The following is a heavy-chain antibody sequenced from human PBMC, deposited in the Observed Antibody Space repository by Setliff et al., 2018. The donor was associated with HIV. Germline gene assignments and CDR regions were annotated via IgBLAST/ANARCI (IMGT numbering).Heavy chain of an antibody. D-gene: IGHD4-17*01. CDR1: GGSFSGYS. CDR3: AREIYGGNSRPFDY. CDR2: INHSGST. V-gene: IGHV4-34*01. J-gene: IGHJ4*02. Sequence: SETLSLTCAVYGGSFSGYSWGWIRQPPGKGLEWIGEINHSGSTNYNPSLKSRGTISVDTSKNQFSLKLTSVTAADTAVYYCAREIYGGNSRPFDYWGQGTLVTVSS.